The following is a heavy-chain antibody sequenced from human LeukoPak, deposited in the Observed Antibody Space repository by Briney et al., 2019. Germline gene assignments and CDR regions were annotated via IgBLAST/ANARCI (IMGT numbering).Heavy chain of an antibody. Sequence: GGSLRLSCAASGFTFSSYGMHWVRQAPGKGLEWVAVISYDGSNKYYADSVKGRFTISRDNSKNTLYLQMNSLRAEDTAVYYCVREIKGTMVRGFDPWGQGTLVTVSS. D-gene: IGHD3-10*01. CDR2: ISYDGSNK. J-gene: IGHJ5*02. CDR1: GFTFSSYG. CDR3: VREIKGTMVRGFDP. V-gene: IGHV3-30*03.